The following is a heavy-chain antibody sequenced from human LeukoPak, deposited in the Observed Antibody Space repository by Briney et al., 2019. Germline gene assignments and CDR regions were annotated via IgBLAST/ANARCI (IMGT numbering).Heavy chain of an antibody. Sequence: SETLSLTCTVSGGSISSYYWSWIRQPPGKGLEWIGYIYYSGSTNYNPSLQSRVTISVDTSNNQFSLSLSSVTATDTAVYYCARIIVGATFDYWGQGTLVTVSS. V-gene: IGHV4-59*08. D-gene: IGHD1-26*01. CDR3: ARIIVGATFDY. CDR2: IYYSGST. CDR1: GGSISSYY. J-gene: IGHJ4*02.